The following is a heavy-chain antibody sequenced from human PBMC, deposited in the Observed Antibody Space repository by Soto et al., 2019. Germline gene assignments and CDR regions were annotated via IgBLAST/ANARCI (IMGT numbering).Heavy chain of an antibody. D-gene: IGHD3-3*01. V-gene: IGHV1-18*04. CDR1: GYTFTSYG. CDR2: ISAYNGNT. Sequence: ASVKVSCKASGYTFTSYGISWVRQAPGQGLEWMGWISAYNGNTNYAQKLQGRVTMTTDTSTSTAYMELRSLRSDDTAVYYCARDNPPFLRFLERFDYWGQGSLVSVS. J-gene: IGHJ4*02. CDR3: ARDNPPFLRFLERFDY.